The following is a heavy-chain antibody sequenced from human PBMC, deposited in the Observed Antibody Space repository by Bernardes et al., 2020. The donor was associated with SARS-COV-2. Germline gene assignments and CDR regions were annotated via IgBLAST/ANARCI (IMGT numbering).Heavy chain of an antibody. CDR3: ARDSEFDSSGWIDC. V-gene: IGHV3-30*03. D-gene: IGHD6-19*01. Sequence: GVSLRLSCSSSFFTSSNYGMHFFRQSPGKFLEWFALISNALRNTSYAVSFRGRFTISRDNSKKTLYLQINSLRPEDTAIYYFARDSEFDSSGWIDCWGQGDLVTVSS. CDR2: ISNALRNT. CDR1: FFTSSNYG. J-gene: IGHJ4*02.